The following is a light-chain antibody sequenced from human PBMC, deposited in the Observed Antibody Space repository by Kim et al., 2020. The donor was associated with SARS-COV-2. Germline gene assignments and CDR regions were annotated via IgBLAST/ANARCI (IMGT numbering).Light chain of an antibody. V-gene: IGKV4-1*01. Sequence: ATLNCESSQTVLYNSSNKNCLAWYQQKPGQAPKLLIYRASIRESGVSDRFSGGGSETDFPLTISILQAEDVAVYYCQQYYSTPPSFGQGTKLEIK. CDR3: QQYYSTPPS. CDR1: QTVLYNSSNKNC. CDR2: RAS. J-gene: IGKJ2*03.